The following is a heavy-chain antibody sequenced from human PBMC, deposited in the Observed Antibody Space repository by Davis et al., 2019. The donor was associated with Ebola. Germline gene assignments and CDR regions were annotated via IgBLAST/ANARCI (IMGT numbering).Heavy chain of an antibody. D-gene: IGHD3-3*01. V-gene: IGHV4-34*01. J-gene: IGHJ6*02. CDR1: GFTFSSYW. CDR2: INHSGST. CDR3: AREKGRFLEWSVYYYYGMDV. Sequence: GSLRLSCAASGFTFSSYWMSWIRQPPGKGLEWIGEINHSGSTNYNPSLKSRVTISVDTSKNQFSLKLSSVTAADTAVYYCAREKGRFLEWSVYYYYGMDVWGQGTTVTVSS.